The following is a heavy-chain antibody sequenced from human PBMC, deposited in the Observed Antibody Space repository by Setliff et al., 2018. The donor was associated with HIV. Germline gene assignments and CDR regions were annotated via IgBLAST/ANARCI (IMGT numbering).Heavy chain of an antibody. CDR3: ARNEEGLCTY. CDR1: GYSLRSFA. Sequence: ASVKVSCKASGYSLRSFAMNWVRQAPGQGLEWMGWINTYTGKPTYAQGFTGRFVFSLDTSVSTAYLQIDSLKDEDTAIYYCARNEEGLCTYWGQGTPVTASS. CDR2: INTYTGKP. D-gene: IGHD1-1*01. V-gene: IGHV7-4-1*01. J-gene: IGHJ4*02.